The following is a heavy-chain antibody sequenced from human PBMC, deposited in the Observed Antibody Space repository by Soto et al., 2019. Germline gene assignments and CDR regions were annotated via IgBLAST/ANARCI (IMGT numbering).Heavy chain of an antibody. CDR2: IWYDGSNK. J-gene: IGHJ6*02. V-gene: IGHV3-33*01. Sequence: GGSLRLSCAASGFNFSSYGMHWVRQAPGKGLEWVAVIWYDGSNKYYADSVKGRFTISRDNSKNTLYLQMNSLRAEDTAVYYCARDVRYSSSWTHIYYYYYGMDVWGQGTTVTVSS. D-gene: IGHD6-13*01. CDR1: GFNFSSYG. CDR3: ARDVRYSSSWTHIYYYYYGMDV.